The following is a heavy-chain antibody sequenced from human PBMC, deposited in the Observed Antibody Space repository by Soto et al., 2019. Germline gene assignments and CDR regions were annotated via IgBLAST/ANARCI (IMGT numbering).Heavy chain of an antibody. Sequence: GGSLRLSCAASEFTFSNYAMSWVRQAPGKGLEWVSAISYGGGTTYYADSVKGRFTISRDNSKNTLYLQMNSLRTEDTAVNYCARALDFWSAYFDYWGQGSLVTSPQ. J-gene: IGHJ4*02. CDR1: EFTFSNYA. D-gene: IGHD3-3*01. V-gene: IGHV3-23*01. CDR3: ARALDFWSAYFDY. CDR2: ISYGGGTT.